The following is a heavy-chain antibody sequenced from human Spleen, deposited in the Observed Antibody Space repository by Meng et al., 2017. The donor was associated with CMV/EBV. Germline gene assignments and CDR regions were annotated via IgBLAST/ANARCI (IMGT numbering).Heavy chain of an antibody. J-gene: IGHJ4*02. CDR3: ARDPGDLAAPLDY. Sequence: TGAGCSISSSSYYWGWIRQPPGKGVEWIGSIYYSGSTYYNPSLKSRVTISVDTSKNQFSLKLSSVTAADTAVYYCARDPGDLAAPLDYWGQGTLVTVSS. CDR1: GCSISSSSYY. D-gene: IGHD2-21*01. V-gene: IGHV4-39*07. CDR2: IYYSGST.